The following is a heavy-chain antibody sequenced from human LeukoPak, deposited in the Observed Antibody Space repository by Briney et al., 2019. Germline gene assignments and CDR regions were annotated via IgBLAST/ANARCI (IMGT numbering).Heavy chain of an antibody. Sequence: PGGSLRLSCAASGFTFSSYSMNWVRQAPGKGLEWVSVIYSGGSTYYADSVKGRFTISRDNSKSTLYIQMNSLRAEDTAIYYCAKSAAEYQLPMVYPFDSWGQGTLVTVSS. CDR1: GFTFSSYS. V-gene: IGHV3-53*01. D-gene: IGHD2-2*01. CDR2: IYSGGST. CDR3: AKSAAEYQLPMVYPFDS. J-gene: IGHJ4*02.